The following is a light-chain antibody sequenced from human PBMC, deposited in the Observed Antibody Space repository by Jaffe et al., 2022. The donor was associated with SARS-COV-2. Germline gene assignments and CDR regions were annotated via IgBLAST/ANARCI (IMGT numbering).Light chain of an antibody. CDR3: QQYGSSSTT. CDR1: QSVTSNY. V-gene: IGKV3-20*01. CDR2: RAS. Sequence: EIVLTQSPGTLSLSPGERATLSCRASQSVTSNYLAWFQQKPGQAPRLLIYRASTRATGIPGRFSGSGSGTDFTLTISRLEPEDSAVYFCQQYGSSSTTFGQGTKMEIK. J-gene: IGKJ2*01.